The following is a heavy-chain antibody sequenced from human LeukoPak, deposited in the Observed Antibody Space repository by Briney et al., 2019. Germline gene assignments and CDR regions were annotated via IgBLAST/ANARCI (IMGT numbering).Heavy chain of an antibody. CDR3: ARVGGYSYGFRYYYYYMDV. CDR1: LASISSTSYY. V-gene: IGHV4-39*01. Sequence: SETLSLTCTVSLASISSTSYYWGWIRQPPGKGLEWIGNIYNSVDTYYNASLKSRLTVFVDTSKNQFSLKLTSVTAADTAVYYCARVGGYSYGFRYYYYYMDVWGKGTTVTISS. CDR2: IYNSVDT. D-gene: IGHD5-18*01. J-gene: IGHJ6*03.